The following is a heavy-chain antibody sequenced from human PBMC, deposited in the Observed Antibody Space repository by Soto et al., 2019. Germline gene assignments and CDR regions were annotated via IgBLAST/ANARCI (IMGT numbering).Heavy chain of an antibody. CDR1: GFTFSHYG. V-gene: IGHV3-30*03. CDR2: ISYDGSNK. CDR3: ARDNWNGAYYGLDV. J-gene: IGHJ6*02. D-gene: IGHD1-20*01. Sequence: QVQLVESGGGVVQPGRSLRLSCAASGFTFSHYGIHWVRQAPGKGLEWLAVISYDGSNKHYADSVKGRFTVSRDNSKNTLYLQMNSLRAEDTAVYFCARDNWNGAYYGLDVWGQGTTVTVS.